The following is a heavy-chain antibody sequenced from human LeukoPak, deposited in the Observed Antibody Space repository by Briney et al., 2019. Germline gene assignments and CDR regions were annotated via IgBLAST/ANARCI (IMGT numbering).Heavy chain of an antibody. CDR3: ATTTIRLGY. CDR1: GGSISGFY. J-gene: IGHJ4*02. Sequence: SETLSLTCTLSGGSISGFYWSCIRQPPGKGLEWIGYIYYSGSTNYNPSLKSRVTISVDTSKNQFSLKLSSVTAADTAVYYCATTTIRLGYWGQGTLVTVSS. V-gene: IGHV4-59*12. CDR2: IYYSGST. D-gene: IGHD1-26*01.